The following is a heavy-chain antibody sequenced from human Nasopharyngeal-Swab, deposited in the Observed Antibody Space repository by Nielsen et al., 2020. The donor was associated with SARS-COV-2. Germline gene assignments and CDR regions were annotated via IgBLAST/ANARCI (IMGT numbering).Heavy chain of an antibody. Sequence: GESLKISCAASGFTFSSYGMHWVRQAPGKGLEWVAVISYDGSNKYYADSVKGRFTISRDNSKNTLYLQMNSLRAEDTAVYYCARDGLDYDLWSAYFMDVWGQGTTVTVSS. CDR2: ISYDGSNK. D-gene: IGHD3-3*01. CDR3: ARDGLDYDLWSAYFMDV. CDR1: GFTFSSYG. V-gene: IGHV3-30*03. J-gene: IGHJ6*02.